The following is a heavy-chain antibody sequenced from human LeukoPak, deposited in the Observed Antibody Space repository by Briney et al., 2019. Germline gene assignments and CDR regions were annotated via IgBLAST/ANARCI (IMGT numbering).Heavy chain of an antibody. Sequence: PGGSLRLSCTASGFTFGSYAMSWVRQAPGKGLEWVSSISGGSGDTYYADSVKGRFTISRDNSKNTLNLQLNSLRAEDTAVYYCARTIAQYSTSWLYFYYGLDVWGQGTTVTVSS. J-gene: IGHJ6*02. CDR3: ARTIAQYSTSWLYFYYGLDV. D-gene: IGHD5-24*01. CDR1: GFTFGSYA. V-gene: IGHV3-23*01. CDR2: ISGGSGDT.